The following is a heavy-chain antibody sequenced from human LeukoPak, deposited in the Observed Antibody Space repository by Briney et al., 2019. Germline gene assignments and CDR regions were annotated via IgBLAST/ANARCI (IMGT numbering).Heavy chain of an antibody. CDR1: GYIFTGYY. Sequence: ASVKVSCKPSGYIFTGYYMHWVRQAPGQGLEWMGWINANSGGTKYAQKFQGRVTMTRDTSISTAYMELSSLRSDDTAVYYCARGRLGTWFGELKAWGQGTLVTVSS. CDR3: ARGRLGTWFGELKA. CDR2: INANSGGT. J-gene: IGHJ5*02. V-gene: IGHV1-2*02. D-gene: IGHD3-10*01.